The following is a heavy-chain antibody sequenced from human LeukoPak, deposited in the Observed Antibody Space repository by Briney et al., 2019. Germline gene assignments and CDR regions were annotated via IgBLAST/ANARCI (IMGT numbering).Heavy chain of an antibody. Sequence: PGGSLRLSCAASKFTFSSYGMNWVRQAPGKGLEWVSYISSSGSTIYYADSVKGRFTISRDNTKRSLYLHMDSLRAEDTAVYYCARPKLGYCSSVTCSAPNYYFDYWGQGTLVTVSS. CDR3: ARPKLGYCSSVTCSAPNYYFDY. CDR2: ISSSGSTI. V-gene: IGHV3-48*01. D-gene: IGHD2-2*01. J-gene: IGHJ4*02. CDR1: KFTFSSYG.